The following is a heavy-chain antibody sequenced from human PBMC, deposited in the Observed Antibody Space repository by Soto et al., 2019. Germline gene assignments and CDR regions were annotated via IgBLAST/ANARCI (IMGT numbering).Heavy chain of an antibody. D-gene: IGHD2-15*01. CDR2: INAGNGNT. V-gene: IGHV1-3*01. CDR1: GYTFTSYA. J-gene: IGHJ1*01. CDR3: AREQYGGNRFSEGFQH. Sequence: ASVKVSCKASGYTFTSYAMHWVRQAPGQRREWMGWINAGNGNTRYSQKFQGRVTITRDTSASTAYMELSSLRSEDTAVYYCAREQYGGNRFSEGFQHWGQGTLVTVSS.